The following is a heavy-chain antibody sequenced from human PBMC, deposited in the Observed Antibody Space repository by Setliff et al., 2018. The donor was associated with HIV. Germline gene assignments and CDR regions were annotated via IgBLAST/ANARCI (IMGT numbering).Heavy chain of an antibody. CDR2: INYSGNT. CDR1: GGSISSSDYY. CDR3: ARESSSGWYNYFDY. J-gene: IGHJ4*02. V-gene: IGHV4-39*02. Sequence: PSETLSLTCTVSGGSISSSDYYWAWIRQPPGKGLEWIGSINYSGNTYHSPSLKTRVTISVDTSKNQFSLKLSSVTAADTAVYYCARESSSGWYNYFDYWGQGTLVTVSS. D-gene: IGHD6-19*01.